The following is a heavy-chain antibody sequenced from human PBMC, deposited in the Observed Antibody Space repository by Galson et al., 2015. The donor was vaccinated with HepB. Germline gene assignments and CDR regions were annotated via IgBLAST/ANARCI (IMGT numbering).Heavy chain of an antibody. V-gene: IGHV1-46*01. Sequence: SVKVSCKASGYTLTNYCFHWVRQAPGQGPEWMGKIFAGGGSTRYAERFQGRVTLTRDSSTSTIYMEVSSLRSDDTAVYYCARETPDTYYFDYWGQGTLVTVSS. CDR2: IFAGGGST. J-gene: IGHJ4*02. CDR1: GYTLTNYC. CDR3: ARETPDTYYFDY. D-gene: IGHD2-15*01.